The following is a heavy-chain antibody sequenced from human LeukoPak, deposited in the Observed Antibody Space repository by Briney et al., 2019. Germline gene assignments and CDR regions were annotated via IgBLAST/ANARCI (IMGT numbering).Heavy chain of an antibody. CDR2: ITWNSGSI. J-gene: IGHJ6*02. Sequence: PGRSLRLSCAASGFTLDGYAMHWVRQAPGRGLEWVSGITWNSGSIDYADSVKGRFTISRDNAKNSLYLQMNSLRAEDTALYYCAKDRRATMDRGLHYGMDVWGQGTTVTVSS. CDR1: GFTLDGYA. D-gene: IGHD3-10*01. V-gene: IGHV3-9*01. CDR3: AKDRRATMDRGLHYGMDV.